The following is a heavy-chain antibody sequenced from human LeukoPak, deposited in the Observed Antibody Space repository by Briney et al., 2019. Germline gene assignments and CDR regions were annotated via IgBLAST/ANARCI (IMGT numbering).Heavy chain of an antibody. Sequence: ASVKVSCKASGYTFTSYGISWVRQAPGQGLEWMGWSSAYNGNTNYAQKLQGRVTMTTDTSTSTAYMELRSLRSDDTAVYYCARDRLPEYYYDSSGYYGPTNWFDPWGQGTLVTVSS. CDR3: ARDRLPEYYYDSSGYYGPTNWFDP. D-gene: IGHD3-22*01. CDR1: GYTFTSYG. V-gene: IGHV1-18*01. CDR2: SSAYNGNT. J-gene: IGHJ5*02.